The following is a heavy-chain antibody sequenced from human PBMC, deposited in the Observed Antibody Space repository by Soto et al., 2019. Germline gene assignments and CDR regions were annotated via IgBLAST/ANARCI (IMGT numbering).Heavy chain of an antibody. V-gene: IGHV3-13*01. CDR1: GFSFSIYD. CDR2: IGTAGDT. CDR3: ARGGLRFLEWLMAPDY. J-gene: IGHJ4*02. D-gene: IGHD3-3*01. Sequence: GSLRLSCAASGFSFSIYDMHWVRQATGKGLEWVSAIGTAGDTYYPGSVKGRFTISRENAKNSLYLQMNSLRAGDTAVYYCARGGLRFLEWLMAPDYWGQGTLVTVSS.